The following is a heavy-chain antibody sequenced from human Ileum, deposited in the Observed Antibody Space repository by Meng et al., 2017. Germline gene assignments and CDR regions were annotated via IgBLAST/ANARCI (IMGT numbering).Heavy chain of an antibody. D-gene: IGHD1-26*01. Sequence: QEQLQESGPGLLKPSGTLSLTCAVSGGSISTSDWWSWVRQPPGKGLEWIGEIHHSGSTNYNPSLKSRVTISVDKSKNQFSLKLNSVTAADTAVYYCAREWGGSYRHFDYWGQGTLVTVSS. V-gene: IGHV4-4*02. CDR1: GGSISTSDW. CDR3: AREWGGSYRHFDY. J-gene: IGHJ4*02. CDR2: IHHSGST.